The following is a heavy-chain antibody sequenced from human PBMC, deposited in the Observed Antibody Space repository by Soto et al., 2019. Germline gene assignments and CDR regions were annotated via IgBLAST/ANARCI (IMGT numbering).Heavy chain of an antibody. V-gene: IGHV1-69*01. CDR2: IIPVFGTT. CDR3: ARGGGPYVWFNEF. D-gene: IGHD3-16*01. CDR1: GGLFSSFA. Sequence: QLVQSGPEVKKPGSSVKVSCKDSGGLFSSFAISWVRLAPGQGLEWLGGIIPVFGTTYYAEKFQDRVTVTADESTNTADMELSSLTSGDTAIYYCARGGGPYVWFNEFWGQGTLVTVSS. J-gene: IGHJ4*02.